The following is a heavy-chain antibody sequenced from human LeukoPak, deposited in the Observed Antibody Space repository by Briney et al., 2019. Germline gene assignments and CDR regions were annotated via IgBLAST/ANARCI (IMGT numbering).Heavy chain of an antibody. CDR1: GGSIISYY. V-gene: IGHV4-4*07. D-gene: IGHD4-17*01. Sequence: PSETLSLTCTVSGGSIISYYWTWIRQPAGKGLQWIVRINASGSTNYNPSLKSRVTMSVDRSRNQFSLNLRSVTAADTAVYYCARSLDYGEFRFDYWGQGTLVTVSS. J-gene: IGHJ4*02. CDR3: ARSLDYGEFRFDY. CDR2: INASGST.